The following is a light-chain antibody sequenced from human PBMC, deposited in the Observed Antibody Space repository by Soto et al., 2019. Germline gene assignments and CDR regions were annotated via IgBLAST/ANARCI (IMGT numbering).Light chain of an antibody. Sequence: QSVLTQPPSASGTPGQRVTIYCSGSSSNIGSNYAHWYRQLPGMAPTVLIYKNDQRPSSLPDRFSGSKSGTSASLAISGLRSEDEADYYCAAWDDSLSGLVFGGGTKLPS. CDR1: SSNIGSNY. CDR2: KND. CDR3: AAWDDSLSGLV. J-gene: IGLJ2*01. V-gene: IGLV1-47*01.